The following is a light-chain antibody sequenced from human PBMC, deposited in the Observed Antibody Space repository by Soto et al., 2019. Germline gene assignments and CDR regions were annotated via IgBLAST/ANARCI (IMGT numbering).Light chain of an antibody. Sequence: EIELTPSPATLSLSPVKRATLSCRASQNISNYLIWYQQTPGQAPRLLIYDVSNRATGIPARFSGSGSGTDFTLTISSLQPEDFAVYYCQQRSNWPRTFGQGTKVDIK. CDR2: DVS. CDR3: QQRSNWPRT. CDR1: QNISNY. J-gene: IGKJ1*01. V-gene: IGKV3-11*01.